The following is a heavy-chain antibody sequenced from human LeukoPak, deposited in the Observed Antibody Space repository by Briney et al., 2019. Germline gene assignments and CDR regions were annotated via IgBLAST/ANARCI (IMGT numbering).Heavy chain of an antibody. J-gene: IGHJ4*02. CDR2: ISGSGGST. CDR1: GFTFSSYG. CDR3: AKFNYYGSGRGQFDY. V-gene: IGHV3-23*01. Sequence: GGSLRLSCAASGFTFSSYGMSWVRQAPGKGLEWVSAISGSGGSTYYADSVKGRLTISRDNSKNTLYLQMNSLRAEDTAVYYCAKFNYYGSGRGQFDYWGQGTLVTISS. D-gene: IGHD3-10*01.